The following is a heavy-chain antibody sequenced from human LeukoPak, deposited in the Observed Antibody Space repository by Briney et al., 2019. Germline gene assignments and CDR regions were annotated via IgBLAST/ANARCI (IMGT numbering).Heavy chain of an antibody. CDR2: ISGSGDST. CDR1: GFTFSSYA. V-gene: IGHV3-23*01. D-gene: IGHD1-14*01. CDR3: AKVGLTWYYLDH. J-gene: IGHJ4*02. Sequence: GGSLRLSCTASGFTFSSYAMSWVRQAPGKGLEWVSAISGSGDSTYYADSVKGRFTISRDNSKNTLYLQMNSLGAEDTAVYYCAKVGLTWYYLDHWGQGTLVTVSS.